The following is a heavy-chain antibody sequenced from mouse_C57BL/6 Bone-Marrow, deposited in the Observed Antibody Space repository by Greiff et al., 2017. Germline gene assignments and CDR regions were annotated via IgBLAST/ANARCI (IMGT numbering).Heavy chain of an antibody. Sequence: EVQLQQSGTVLARPGASVKMSCKTSGYTFTSYWMHWVKQRPGQGLEWIGALYPGNSDTSYNQKFKGKAKLTAVTSASTAYMELSSLTNEDSAVYYCTRTVYYYGSSFAYWGQGTLVTVSA. D-gene: IGHD1-1*01. V-gene: IGHV1-5*01. CDR2: LYPGNSDT. CDR3: TRTVYYYGSSFAY. J-gene: IGHJ3*01. CDR1: GYTFTSYW.